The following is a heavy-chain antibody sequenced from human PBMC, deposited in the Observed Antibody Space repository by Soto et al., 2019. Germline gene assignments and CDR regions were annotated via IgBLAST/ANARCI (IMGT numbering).Heavy chain of an antibody. CDR1: GFTFSDYY. D-gene: IGHD2-8*02. Sequence: QVQLVESGGGLVKPGGSLRLSCAASGFTFSDYYMTWFRQAPGKGLEWLLYISSSGSIRYYADSVKGRLTISRDNAKNSLFLQMNSLRAEDTALYYCARNQRYCTGGSCFYDIWGQGTMVTVSS. CDR3: ARNQRYCTGGSCFYDI. J-gene: IGHJ3*02. V-gene: IGHV3-11*01. CDR2: ISSSGSIR.